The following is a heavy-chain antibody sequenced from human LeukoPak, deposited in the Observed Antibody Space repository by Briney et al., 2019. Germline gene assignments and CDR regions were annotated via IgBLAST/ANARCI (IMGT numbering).Heavy chain of an antibody. CDR2: IHYRGST. CDR3: ASLGGCCSSVSCYQYFDL. CDR1: GGSISSRSYY. V-gene: IGHV4-39*01. J-gene: IGHJ2*01. D-gene: IGHD2-2*01. Sequence: PSETLSLTCTLSGGSISSRSYYWGWIRQPPGKGLEWIGTIHYRGSTFYNPSLKSRVTISVDTSKIQFSLKLSSVTASDTAVYYCASLGGCCSSVSCYQYFDLWGRGTLVTVSS.